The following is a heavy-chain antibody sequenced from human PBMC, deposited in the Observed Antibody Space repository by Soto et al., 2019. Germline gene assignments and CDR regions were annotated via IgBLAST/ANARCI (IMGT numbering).Heavy chain of an antibody. J-gene: IGHJ4*02. D-gene: IGHD3-22*01. CDR3: ARVGYYYDSSGYYLSFDY. CDR2: MNPNSGNT. CDR1: GYTFTSYD. Sequence: ASVKVSCKASGYTFTSYDINWVRQATGQGLEWMGWMNPNSGNTGYAQKFQGRVTMTRNTSISTAYMELSSLRSEDTAVYYCARVGYYYDSSGYYLSFDYWGQGTLVTVSS. V-gene: IGHV1-8*01.